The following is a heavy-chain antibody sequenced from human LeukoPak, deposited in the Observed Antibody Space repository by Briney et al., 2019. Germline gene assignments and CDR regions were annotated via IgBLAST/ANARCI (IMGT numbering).Heavy chain of an antibody. D-gene: IGHD2-15*01. CDR3: ARDYRRWSEY. CDR2: ISSGSSYI. V-gene: IGHV3-21*01. J-gene: IGHJ4*02. CDR1: GFTFSSYS. Sequence: GGSLRLSCAASGFTFSSYSMNWVRQAPGKGLEWVSAISSGSSYIYYADSVKGRFTISRDNAKNSLYLQMNSLRVEDMAVYYCARDYRRWSEYWGQGTLVTVSS.